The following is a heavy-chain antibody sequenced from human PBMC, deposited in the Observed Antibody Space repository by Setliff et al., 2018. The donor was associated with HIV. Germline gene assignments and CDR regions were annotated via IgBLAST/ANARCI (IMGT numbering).Heavy chain of an antibody. D-gene: IGHD2-8*01. Sequence: PSETLSLPCTVSGGSISSGSYYWSWTRQPAGKGLEWIGRIYTSGSTNYNPSLKSRLTISLDTSKNQFSLQVTSVTAADTAVYYCARDPYCPNTCYEDFTFDSWGQGTLVTV. CDR3: ARDPYCPNTCYEDFTFDS. CDR1: GGSISSGSYY. J-gene: IGHJ4*02. CDR2: IYTSGST. V-gene: IGHV4-61*02.